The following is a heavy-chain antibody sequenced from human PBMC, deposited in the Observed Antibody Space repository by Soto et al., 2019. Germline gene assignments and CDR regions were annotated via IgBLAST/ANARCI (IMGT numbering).Heavy chain of an antibody. D-gene: IGHD3-3*01. CDR2: ISGSGGST. V-gene: IGHV3-23*01. Sequence: GGSLRLSCAASGFTFSSYAMSWVRQAPGKGLEWVSAISGSGGSTYYADSVKGRFTISRDNSKNTLYLQMNSLRAEDTAVYYCAKDYDFWSGYLLHAFDIWGQGTMVTVSS. CDR3: AKDYDFWSGYLLHAFDI. CDR1: GFTFSSYA. J-gene: IGHJ3*02.